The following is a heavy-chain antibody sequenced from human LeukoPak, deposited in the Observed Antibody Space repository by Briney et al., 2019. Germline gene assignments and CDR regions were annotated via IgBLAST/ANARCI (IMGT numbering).Heavy chain of an antibody. D-gene: IGHD2-15*01. Sequence: GGSLRLSCAASGFTFSSYWMSWVRQAPGKGGEGVAHINQEGSEKYYVDSVKGRFTISRDNAKTSLYLQMNSLRAEDTAVYYCARDFRVSVVAAMGTYYYYYMDVWGKGTTVTVSS. CDR1: GFTFSSYW. J-gene: IGHJ6*03. CDR2: INQEGSEK. CDR3: ARDFRVSVVAAMGTYYYYYMDV. V-gene: IGHV3-7*01.